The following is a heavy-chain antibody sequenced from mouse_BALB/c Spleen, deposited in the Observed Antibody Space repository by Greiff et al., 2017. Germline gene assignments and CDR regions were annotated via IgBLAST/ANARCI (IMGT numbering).Heavy chain of an antibody. Sequence: EVQLVESGGGLVQPGGSLKLSCAASGFDFSRYWMSWVRQAPGKGLEWIGEINPDSSTINYTPSLKDKFIISRDNAKNTLYLQMSKVRSEDTALYYCARRGYGSSYPYAMDYWGQGTSVTVSS. CDR3: ARRGYGSSYPYAMDY. V-gene: IGHV4-1*02. D-gene: IGHD1-1*01. CDR1: GFDFSRYW. J-gene: IGHJ4*01. CDR2: INPDSSTI.